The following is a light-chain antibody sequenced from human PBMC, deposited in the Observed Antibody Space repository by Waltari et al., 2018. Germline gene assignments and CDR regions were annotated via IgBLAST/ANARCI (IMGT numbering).Light chain of an antibody. V-gene: IGLV3-19*01. Sequence: SSELTQDPAVSVALGQTVRITFHGDSLRPYYVSWFNQKPGQAPALVIYGKNNRPSGIPDRFSASSSGSTASLTIIGAQAEDEADYYCHSRDSSGDVVIGGGTKLTVV. CDR1: SLRPYY. CDR2: GKN. CDR3: HSRDSSGDVV. J-gene: IGLJ2*01.